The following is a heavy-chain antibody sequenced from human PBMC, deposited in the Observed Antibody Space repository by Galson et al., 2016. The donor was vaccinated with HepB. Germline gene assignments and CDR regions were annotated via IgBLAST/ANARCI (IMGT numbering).Heavy chain of an antibody. CDR1: GFTFSSYW. D-gene: IGHD3-16*01. Sequence: SLRLSCAASGFTFSSYWTSWVRQAPGKRLEWVANIKQDGSEKEYVDSVKGRFTISRDNAKNSLYLQMNSLRAEDTAVYYCARESIGGFDPWGQGTLVTVSS. CDR3: ARESIGGFDP. CDR2: IKQDGSEK. J-gene: IGHJ5*02. V-gene: IGHV3-7*01.